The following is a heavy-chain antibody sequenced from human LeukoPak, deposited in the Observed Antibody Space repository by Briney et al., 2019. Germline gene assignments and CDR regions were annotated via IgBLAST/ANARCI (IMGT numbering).Heavy chain of an antibody. D-gene: IGHD2-2*01. CDR3: ASSTSCYGCWFDP. V-gene: IGHV1-69*05. CDR1: GGTFSGYA. J-gene: IGHJ5*02. Sequence: SVKVSCKASGGTFSGYAISWVRQAPGQGLEWMGRIIPIFGTANYAQKFQGRVTITTDESTSTAYMELSSLRSEDTAVYYCASSTSCYGCWFDPWGQGTLVTVSS. CDR2: IIPIFGTA.